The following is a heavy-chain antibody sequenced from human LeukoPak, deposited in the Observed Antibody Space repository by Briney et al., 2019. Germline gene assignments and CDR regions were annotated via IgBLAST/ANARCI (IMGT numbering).Heavy chain of an antibody. J-gene: IGHJ3*02. CDR2: IYYSGST. D-gene: IGHD1-26*01. CDR1: GGSISSSSYY. CDR3: ARDHGSYYGRDAFDI. V-gene: IGHV4-39*07. Sequence: PSETLSLTCTVSGGSISSSSYYWGWIRQPPGKGLEWIGSIYYSGSTNYNPSLKSRVTMSVDTSKNQFSLKLSSVTAADTAVYYCARDHGSYYGRDAFDIWGQGTMVTVSS.